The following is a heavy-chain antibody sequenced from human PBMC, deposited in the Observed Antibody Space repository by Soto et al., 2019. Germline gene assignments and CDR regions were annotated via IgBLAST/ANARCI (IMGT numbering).Heavy chain of an antibody. V-gene: IGHV1-18*04. J-gene: IGHJ6*02. CDR3: ASEGYSSSLTETYYYYYGMDV. Sequence: ASVKVSCKASGYTFTSYGISWVRQAPGQGLEWMGWISAYNGNTNYAQKLQGRVTMTTDTSTSTAYMELRSLRSDDTAVYYCASEGYSSSLTETYYYYYGMDVWGQGTTVTVSS. CDR1: GYTFTSYG. CDR2: ISAYNGNT. D-gene: IGHD6-13*01.